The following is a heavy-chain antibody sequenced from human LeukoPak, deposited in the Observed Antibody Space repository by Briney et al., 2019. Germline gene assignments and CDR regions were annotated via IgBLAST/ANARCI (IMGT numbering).Heavy chain of an antibody. CDR1: GFTFSSYA. V-gene: IGHV3-23*01. Sequence: PGGSLRLSCAASGFTFSSYAMSWVRQAPGKGLEWVSAISGSGGSTYYADSVKGRFTISRDNSKNTLCLQMNSLGAEDTAVYYCAKDRYSSSPTSDYWGQGTLVTVSS. CDR3: AKDRYSSSPTSDY. J-gene: IGHJ4*02. CDR2: ISGSGGST. D-gene: IGHD6-13*01.